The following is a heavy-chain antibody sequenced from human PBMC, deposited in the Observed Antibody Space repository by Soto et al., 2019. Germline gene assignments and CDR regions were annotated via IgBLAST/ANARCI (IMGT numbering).Heavy chain of an antibody. D-gene: IGHD4-4*01. CDR1: WSSFTSYL. Sequence: PGESLKLSCTVSWSSFTSYLISCVRQLAGKGLEWMGRIDPSDSYTNYSPSFQGHVTISADKSISTAYLQWSSLKASDTAMYYCARLQYTKYYYYYYGMDVWGQGTTVTVSS. CDR3: ARLQYTKYYYYYYGMDV. CDR2: IDPSDSYT. J-gene: IGHJ6*02. V-gene: IGHV5-10-1*01.